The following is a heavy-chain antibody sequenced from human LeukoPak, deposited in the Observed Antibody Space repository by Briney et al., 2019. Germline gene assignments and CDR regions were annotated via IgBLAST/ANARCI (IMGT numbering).Heavy chain of an antibody. V-gene: IGHV3-30*18. Sequence: GGSLRLSCAASGFTFSSYGMHWVRQAPGKGLEWVAVISYDGSNKYYADSVKGRFTISRDNSKNTLYLQMNSLRAEDTAVYYCAKDTGPLRFLEWLLYVLDYYGMDVWGQGTTVTISS. D-gene: IGHD3-3*01. CDR2: ISYDGSNK. J-gene: IGHJ6*02. CDR1: GFTFSSYG. CDR3: AKDTGPLRFLEWLLYVLDYYGMDV.